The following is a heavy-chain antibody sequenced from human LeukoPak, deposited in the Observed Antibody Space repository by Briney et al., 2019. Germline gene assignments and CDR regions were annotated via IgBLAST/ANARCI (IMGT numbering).Heavy chain of an antibody. D-gene: IGHD6-6*01. Sequence: GGSLRLSCAASGFTFSDYYMSWIRQAPGKGLEWVSYISSSGSTIYYADSVKGRFTISRDNAKNSLYLQMNSLRAEDTAVYYCARGSPTRPEYSSTYKAGPADYWGQGTLVTVSS. J-gene: IGHJ4*02. CDR2: ISSSGSTI. CDR3: ARGSPTRPEYSSTYKAGPADY. V-gene: IGHV3-11*01. CDR1: GFTFSDYY.